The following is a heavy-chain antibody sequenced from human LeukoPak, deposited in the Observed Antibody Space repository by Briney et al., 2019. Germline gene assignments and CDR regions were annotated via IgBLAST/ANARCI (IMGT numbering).Heavy chain of an antibody. CDR1: GGTFSSYA. J-gene: IGHJ4*02. D-gene: IGHD3-22*01. Sequence: SVKVSCKASGGTFSSYAISWVRQAPGQGLEWMGGIIPIFGTANYAQKFQGRVTITTDESTSTAYMELSSLRAEDTAVYYCAKVRVYDSSGYYPYYFDYWGQGTLVTVSS. CDR3: AKVRVYDSSGYYPYYFDY. V-gene: IGHV1-69*05. CDR2: IIPIFGTA.